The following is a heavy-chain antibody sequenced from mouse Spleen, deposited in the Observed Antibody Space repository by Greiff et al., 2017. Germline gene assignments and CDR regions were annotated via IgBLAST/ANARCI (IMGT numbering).Heavy chain of an antibody. CDR1: GYTFTDYN. CDR2: INPNYGTT. J-gene: IGHJ3*01. Sequence: EVQLQQSGPELVKPGASVKMSCKASGYTFTDYNMHWVKQSNGKSLEWIGVINPNYGTTSYNQKFKGKATLTVDQSSSTAYMQLNSLTSEDSAVYYCASYGNYSFAYWGQGTLVTVSA. CDR3: ASYGNYSFAY. D-gene: IGHD2-10*02. V-gene: IGHV1-39*01.